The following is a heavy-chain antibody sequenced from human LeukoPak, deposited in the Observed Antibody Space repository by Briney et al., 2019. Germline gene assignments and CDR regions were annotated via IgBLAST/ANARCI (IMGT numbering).Heavy chain of an antibody. CDR1: GGSISSSSYY. CDR3: ARERLLRYFDWPQYNWFDP. V-gene: IGHV4-39*07. CDR2: INHSGST. D-gene: IGHD3-9*01. J-gene: IGHJ5*02. Sequence: SETLSLTCTVSGGSISSSSYYWGWIRQPPGKGLEWIGEINHSGSTNYNPSLKSRVTISVDTSKNQFSLKLSSVTAADTAVYYCARERLLRYFDWPQYNWFDPWGQGTLVTVSS.